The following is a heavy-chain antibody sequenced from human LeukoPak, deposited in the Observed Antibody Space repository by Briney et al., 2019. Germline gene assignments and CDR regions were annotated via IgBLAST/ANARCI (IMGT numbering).Heavy chain of an antibody. D-gene: IGHD2-21*01. CDR2: ISWNSGSI. CDR3: AKDFGGTVIANFDY. CDR1: GFTFDDYA. J-gene: IGHJ4*02. V-gene: IGHV3-9*01. Sequence: GGSLRLSCAASGFTFDDYAMHWVRQAPGKGLEWVSGISWNSGSIGYADSVKGRFTISRDNAKNSLYLQMNSLRAEDTALYYCAKDFGGTVIANFDYWGQGTLVTVSS.